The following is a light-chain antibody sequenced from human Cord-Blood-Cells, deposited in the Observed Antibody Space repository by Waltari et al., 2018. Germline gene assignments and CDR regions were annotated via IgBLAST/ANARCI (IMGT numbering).Light chain of an antibody. V-gene: IGKV1-33*01. CDR2: DAS. Sequence: DIQMTQSPSSLSASVGDIVTITCQASQDISNYLNWYQQKTGKAPKLLIYDASNLEIWVPSRFSGSGSGTDFNYTISRLQPEDIATYYCQQYDNLPVTFGPGTKVDIK. CDR3: QQYDNLPVT. CDR1: QDISNY. J-gene: IGKJ3*01.